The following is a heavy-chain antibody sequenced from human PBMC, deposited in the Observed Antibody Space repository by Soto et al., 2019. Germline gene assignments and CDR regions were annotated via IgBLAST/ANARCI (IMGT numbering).Heavy chain of an antibody. J-gene: IGHJ4*02. CDR3: AKGQYYYDSSGYYYFDY. Sequence: LRLSCAASGFTFSSYAMSWVRQAPGKGLEWVSAISGSGGSTYYADSVKGRFTISRDNSKNTLYLQMNSLRAEDTAVYYCAKGQYYYDSSGYYYFDYWGQGTLVTVS. CDR2: ISGSGGST. V-gene: IGHV3-23*01. CDR1: GFTFSSYA. D-gene: IGHD3-22*01.